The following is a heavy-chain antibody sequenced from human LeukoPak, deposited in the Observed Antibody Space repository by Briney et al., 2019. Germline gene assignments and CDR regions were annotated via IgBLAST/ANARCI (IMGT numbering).Heavy chain of an antibody. CDR3: ARGGGYSYGSFDY. CDR1: GLFFSNYW. D-gene: IGHD5-18*01. Sequence: GGSLRLSCAASGLFFSNYWMHWVRQAPGKGLVWVSRINRDGSSTSYADSVKGRFTISRDNAKNTLYLQMNSLRAEDTAVYYCARGGGYSYGSFDYWGQGTLVTVSS. J-gene: IGHJ4*02. V-gene: IGHV3-74*01. CDR2: INRDGSST.